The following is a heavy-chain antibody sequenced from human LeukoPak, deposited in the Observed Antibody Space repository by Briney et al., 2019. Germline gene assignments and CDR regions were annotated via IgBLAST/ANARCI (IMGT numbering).Heavy chain of an antibody. CDR2: ISWNSGSI. J-gene: IGHJ1*01. CDR3: AKVGSTVTTAGYFQN. D-gene: IGHD4-17*01. V-gene: IGHV3-9*01. Sequence: GGSLRLSCAASGFTFDDYAMHWVRQAPGKGLEWVSGISWNSGSIDYADSVKGRFTISRDNAMNSLYLQMNNLTPEDTALYFCAKVGSTVTTAGYFQNWGQGTLVTVSS. CDR1: GFTFDDYA.